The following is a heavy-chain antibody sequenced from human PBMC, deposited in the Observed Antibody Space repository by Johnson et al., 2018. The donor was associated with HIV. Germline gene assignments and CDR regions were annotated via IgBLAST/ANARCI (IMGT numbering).Heavy chain of an antibody. J-gene: IGHJ3*01. V-gene: IGHV3-11*04. D-gene: IGHD6-13*01. CDR2: ISSSGSTI. Sequence: QVQLVESGGGLVKPGGSLRLSCAASGFTFSDYYMSWIRQAPGKGLEWVSYISSSGSTIYYADSVRGRFTISRDNSRNTLYLQMSSLRVEDTAMYYCARDGESQQLPLGDAFDVWGQGTIVTVSS. CDR1: GFTFSDYY. CDR3: ARDGESQQLPLGDAFDV.